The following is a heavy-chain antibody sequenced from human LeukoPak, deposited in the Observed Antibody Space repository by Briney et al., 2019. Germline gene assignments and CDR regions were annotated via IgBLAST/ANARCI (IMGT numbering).Heavy chain of an antibody. CDR3: ARGRGYSYNYYYFDY. V-gene: IGHV5-51*01. Sequence: GESLKISCKGSGYSFTSYWIGWVRQMPGKGLEWLGIIYPGDSDTRYSPYFQGQVTISADKSITTAYLQWSSLKASDTAIYYCARGRGYSYNYYYFDYWGQGPLVTVSS. CDR2: IYPGDSDT. J-gene: IGHJ4*02. CDR1: GYSFTSYW. D-gene: IGHD5-12*01.